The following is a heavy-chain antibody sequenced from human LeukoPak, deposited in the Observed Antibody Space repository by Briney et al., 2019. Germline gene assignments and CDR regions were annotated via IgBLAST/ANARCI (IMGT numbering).Heavy chain of an antibody. CDR1: GFTFSSYW. V-gene: IGHV3-7*01. CDR3: ARTAVAGPNYYYYMDV. J-gene: IGHJ6*03. CDR2: IKQDGSEK. D-gene: IGHD6-19*01. Sequence: GGSLRLSCAASGFTFSSYWMSWVRQAPGKGLEWVANIKQDGSEKYYVDSVKGRFTISRDNAKNSLYLQMNSLRAEDTAVYYCARTAVAGPNYYYYMDVWAKGTTVTVSS.